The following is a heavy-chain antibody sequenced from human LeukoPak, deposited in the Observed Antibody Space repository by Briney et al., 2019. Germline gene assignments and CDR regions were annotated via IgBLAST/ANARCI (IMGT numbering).Heavy chain of an antibody. CDR2: IWPDDSDK. V-gene: IGHV5-51*01. CDR3: ARQGKDGYRVVDY. J-gene: IGHJ4*02. Sequence: GESLKISCKGSGYSFTSYWIGWVRHVPGKGLEWMGIIWPDDSDKRYSPSFQGQVTISADKSISTAYLQWSSLKASDTAMYYCARQGKDGYRVVDYWGQGTLVTVSS. D-gene: IGHD5-24*01. CDR1: GYSFTSYW.